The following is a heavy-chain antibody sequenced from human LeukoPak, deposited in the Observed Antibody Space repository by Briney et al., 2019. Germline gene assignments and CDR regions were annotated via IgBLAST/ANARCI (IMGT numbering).Heavy chain of an antibody. CDR1: GYTFTNYW. J-gene: IGHJ4*02. Sequence: GESLQISCKASGYTFTNYWLGWVRPRPGKGLEYMGIVYPGDSESRYGPSFHGQVTISADNSINTAYLQWGSLKASDTAMYYCARRSCTSDTCSHFDYWGRGTLVTVSS. V-gene: IGHV5-51*01. D-gene: IGHD2-2*01. CDR2: VYPGDSES. CDR3: ARRSCTSDTCSHFDY.